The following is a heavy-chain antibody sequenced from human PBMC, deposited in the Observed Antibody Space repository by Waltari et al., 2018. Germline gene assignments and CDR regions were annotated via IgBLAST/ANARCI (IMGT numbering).Heavy chain of an antibody. CDR2: IYYSGST. CDR1: GGSISSSSYY. V-gene: IGHV4-39*07. CDR3: ARTPQKDRFDP. J-gene: IGHJ5*02. Sequence: QLQLQESGPGLVKPSETLSLTCTVSGGSISSSSYYWGWIRQPPGKGLEWIVSIYYSGSTYYNPSLKSRVTISVDTSKNQFSLKLSSVTAADTAVYYCARTPQKDRFDPWGQGTLVTVSS.